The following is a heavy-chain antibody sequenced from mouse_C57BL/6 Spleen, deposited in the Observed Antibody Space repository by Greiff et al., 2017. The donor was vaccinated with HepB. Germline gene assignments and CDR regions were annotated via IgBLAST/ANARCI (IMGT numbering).Heavy chain of an antibody. Sequence: QVQLQQSGAELVKPGASVKISCKASGYAFSSYWMNWVKQRPGKGLEWIGQIYPGDGDTNYNGKFKGKATLTADKSSSTAYMQLSSLTSEDSAVYFCARKDRTGTGGDYWGQGTTLTVSS. D-gene: IGHD4-1*01. CDR3: ARKDRTGTGGDY. V-gene: IGHV1-80*01. CDR1: GYAFSSYW. J-gene: IGHJ2*01. CDR2: IYPGDGDT.